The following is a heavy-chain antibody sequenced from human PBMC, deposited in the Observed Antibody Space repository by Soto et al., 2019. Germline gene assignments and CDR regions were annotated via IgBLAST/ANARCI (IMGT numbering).Heavy chain of an antibody. D-gene: IGHD4-17*01. Sequence: SETLSLTCTVSGGSVTNSSYYWVWIRHSPGKGLEWIGSVYYRGRSYSKSSVKSRVTISVDTSKNRFSLSLNSVAASDTAVYFCVSQRTTVPTQAYFDYWGPGALVTVSS. CDR2: VYYRGRS. CDR3: VSQRTTVPTQAYFDY. CDR1: GGSVTNSSYY. J-gene: IGHJ4*02. V-gene: IGHV4-39*01.